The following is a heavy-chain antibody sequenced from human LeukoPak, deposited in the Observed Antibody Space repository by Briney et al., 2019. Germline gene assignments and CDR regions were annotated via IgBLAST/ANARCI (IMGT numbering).Heavy chain of an antibody. V-gene: IGHV4-34*01. CDR2: INHSGST. J-gene: IGHJ5*02. CDR3: ARDSRGYCSSTICNWFDP. Sequence: PSETLSLTCAVYGGSFSGYYWSWIRQPPGKGLEWIGEINHSGSTNYNPSLKSRVTISVDTSKNQFSLKLSSVTAADTAVYYCARDSRGYCSSTICNWFDPWGQGTLVTVSS. D-gene: IGHD2-2*01. CDR1: GGSFSGYY.